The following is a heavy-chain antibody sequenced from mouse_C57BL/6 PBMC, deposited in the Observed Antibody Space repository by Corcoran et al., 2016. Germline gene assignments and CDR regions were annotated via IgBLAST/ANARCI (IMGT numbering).Heavy chain of an antibody. CDR2: INPNNGGT. V-gene: IGHV1-18*01. CDR1: GYTFTDYN. CDR3: ARFGPPYGSSYGYAMDY. D-gene: IGHD1-1*01. J-gene: IGHJ4*01. Sequence: EVQLQQSGPELVKPGASVKIPCKASGYTFTDYNMDWVKQSHGKSLEWIGDINPNNGGTIYNQKFKGKATLTVDKSSSTAYMELRSLTSEDTAVYYCARFGPPYGSSYGYAMDYWGQGTSVTVSS.